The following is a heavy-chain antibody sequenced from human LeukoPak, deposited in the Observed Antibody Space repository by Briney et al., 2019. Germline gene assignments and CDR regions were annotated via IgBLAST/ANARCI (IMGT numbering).Heavy chain of an antibody. CDR3: VTRVKSTGDY. CDR1: GFTFSNVW. V-gene: IGHV3-15*01. Sequence: PGGSLRLSCEAPGFTFSNVWMNWVRQAPGKGLEWIGRIKTKTDGGTTEYAAPVKGRFTISRDDSKNTVYLQMNSLKTEDTALYYCVTRVKSTGDYWGQGTLVTVSS. D-gene: IGHD1-1*01. J-gene: IGHJ4*02. CDR2: IKTKTDGGTT.